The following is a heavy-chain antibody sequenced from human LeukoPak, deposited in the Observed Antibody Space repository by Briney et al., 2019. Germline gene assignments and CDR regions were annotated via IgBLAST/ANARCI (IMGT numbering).Heavy chain of an antibody. D-gene: IGHD4-17*01. CDR2: ISSSTYI. CDR1: GFTFSTYN. CDR3: ARTRITVTTRSWDY. V-gene: IGHV3-21*01. J-gene: IGHJ4*02. Sequence: GSLRLSCATSGFTFSTYNMNWVRQAPGKGLEWVSSISSSTYIYYADSVKGRFTISRDNAKNSLYLQINSLRAEDTAVYYCARTRITVTTRSWDYWGQGTLVTVSS.